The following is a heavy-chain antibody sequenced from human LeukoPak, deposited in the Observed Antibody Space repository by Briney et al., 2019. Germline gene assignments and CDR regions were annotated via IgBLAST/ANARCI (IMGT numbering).Heavy chain of an antibody. J-gene: IGHJ5*02. CDR1: GFTFSSYS. D-gene: IGHD6-13*01. V-gene: IGHV3-48*01. CDR3: VRDLHSSTWYRDWFDP. CDR2: ISSNNSTI. Sequence: GGSLRLSCVASGFTFSSYSMNWVRQAPGKGLEWVSYISSNNSTIYYADSVKGRFTISRDNAKDSLYLQMNSLRAEDTAVYYCVRDLHSSTWYRDWFDPWGQGTLVTVSS.